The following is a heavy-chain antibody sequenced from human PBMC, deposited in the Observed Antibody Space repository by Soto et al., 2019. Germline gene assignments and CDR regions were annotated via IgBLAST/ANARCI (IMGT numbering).Heavy chain of an antibody. J-gene: IGHJ3*02. V-gene: IGHV3-48*02. Sequence: GESLKISCAASGFTFSSYSMNWVRQAPGKGLEWVSYISSSSSTIYYADSVKGRFTISRDNAKNSLYLQMNSLRDEDTAVYYCARDPPLLWFGESLDAFDIWGQGTMVTVSS. CDR3: ARDPPLLWFGESLDAFDI. D-gene: IGHD3-10*01. CDR2: ISSSSSTI. CDR1: GFTFSSYS.